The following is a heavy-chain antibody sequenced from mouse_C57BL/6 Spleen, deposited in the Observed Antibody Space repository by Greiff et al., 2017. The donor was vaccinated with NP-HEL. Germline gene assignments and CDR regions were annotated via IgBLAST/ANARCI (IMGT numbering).Heavy chain of an antibody. CDR2: IYPGDGDT. V-gene: IGHV1-82*01. Sequence: QVQLQQSGPELVKPGASVKISCKAPGYAFSSSWMNWVKQRPGKGLEWIGRIYPGDGDTNYNGKFKGKATLTADKSSSTAYMQLSSLTSEDSAVYFCASNYDFDYWGQGTTLTVSS. J-gene: IGHJ2*01. CDR3: ASNYDFDY. CDR1: GYAFSSSW. D-gene: IGHD2-1*01.